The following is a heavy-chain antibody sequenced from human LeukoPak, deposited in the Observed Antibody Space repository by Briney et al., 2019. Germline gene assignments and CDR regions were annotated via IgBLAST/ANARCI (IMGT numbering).Heavy chain of an antibody. CDR3: ERGRRYGEFDD. Sequence: SETLSLTCALYGGSFSVFYWSWTRHPPGKGLEWIVEINHSGSTNNNPSLKSRVPKSVKTPKNQSTLKRSAVDPPDTPLFYLERGRRYGEFDDWGEGTLVTVSS. V-gene: IGHV4-34*01. J-gene: IGHJ4*02. CDR1: GGSFSVFY. CDR2: INHSGST. D-gene: IGHD4-17*01.